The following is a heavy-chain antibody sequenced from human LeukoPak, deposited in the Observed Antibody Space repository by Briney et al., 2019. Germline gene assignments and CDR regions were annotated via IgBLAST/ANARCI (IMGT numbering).Heavy chain of an antibody. J-gene: IGHJ6*03. CDR3: ARASSGSAIYYYYYMDV. Sequence: PETPSLTCAVPGESLTGYYGSRIRHTPRKRLEWICEINHSGSTNYNPSLKSRVTISVDTSKNQFSLKLSSVTAADTAVYYCARASSGSAIYYYYYMDVWGKGTTVTVSS. V-gene: IGHV4-34*01. CDR1: GESLTGYY. D-gene: IGHD3-22*01. CDR2: INHSGST.